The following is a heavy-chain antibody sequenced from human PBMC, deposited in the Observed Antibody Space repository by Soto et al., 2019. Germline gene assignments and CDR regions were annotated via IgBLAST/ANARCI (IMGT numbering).Heavy chain of an antibody. CDR3: ACSRRPARLGPKGAIDY. CDR2: IDTDGSTT. D-gene: IGHD2-15*01. CDR1: GFTFSNYW. Sequence: QAGGSLRLSCATSGFTFSNYWMHWVRQVPGRGLVWVSRIDTDGSTTSYADFAKGRFTISRDNAKSTLGLQMNSLRAEDTAIYYCACSRRPARLGPKGAIDYWGQGTLVTVSS. V-gene: IGHV3-74*01. J-gene: IGHJ4*02.